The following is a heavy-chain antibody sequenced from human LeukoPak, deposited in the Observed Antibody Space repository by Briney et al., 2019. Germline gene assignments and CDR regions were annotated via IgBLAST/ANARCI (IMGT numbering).Heavy chain of an antibody. CDR2: IYTSGST. CDR1: GGSISSGSYH. CDR3: ARGSGWYDYYYMDV. D-gene: IGHD6-19*01. Sequence: PSQTLSLTCTVSGGSISSGSYHWGWIRQPAGKGLEWIGRIYTSGSTNYNPSLKSRVTISVDTSKNQFSLKLSSVTAADTAVYYCARGSGWYDYYYMDVWGKGTTVTVSS. J-gene: IGHJ6*03. V-gene: IGHV4-61*02.